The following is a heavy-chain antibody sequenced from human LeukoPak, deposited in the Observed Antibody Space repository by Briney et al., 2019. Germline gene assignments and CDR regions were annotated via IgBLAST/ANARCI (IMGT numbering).Heavy chain of an antibody. CDR1: GGSISSYY. Sequence: SETLSLTCTVSGGSISSYYWSWNRQPPGKGLEWIGYIYYSVSTNYNPSLKSRVTISVDTSKSQFSLKLSSVTAADTAVYYCARENHYYYYGMDVWGQGTTVTVSS. V-gene: IGHV4-59*01. CDR3: ARENHYYYYGMDV. J-gene: IGHJ6*02. CDR2: IYYSVST.